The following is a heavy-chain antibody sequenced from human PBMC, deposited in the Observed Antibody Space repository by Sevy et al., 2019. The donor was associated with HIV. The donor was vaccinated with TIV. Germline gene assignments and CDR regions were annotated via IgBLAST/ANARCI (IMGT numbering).Heavy chain of an antibody. Sequence: GGSLRLSCVGSGITFSYYSMNWVRQAPGKGLEWVSSISSSSSNIYYADSVKGRFTISRDNAKKSLYLQMNSLRAEDTAVYYCARDLPPSATTVAHFDCWGQGTLVTVSS. J-gene: IGHJ4*02. D-gene: IGHD4-17*01. CDR3: ARDLPPSATTVAHFDC. V-gene: IGHV3-21*01. CDR1: GITFSYYS. CDR2: ISSSSSNI.